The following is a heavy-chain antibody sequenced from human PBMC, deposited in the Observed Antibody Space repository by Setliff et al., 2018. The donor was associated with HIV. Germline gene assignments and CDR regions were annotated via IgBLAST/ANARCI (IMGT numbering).Heavy chain of an antibody. CDR1: GYTFTSYD. V-gene: IGHV1-18*01. J-gene: IGHJ5*02. Sequence: ASVKVSCKASGYTFTSYDISWVRQAPGQGLEWMGWISAYNGNTNYAQKLQGRVTMTTDTSTSTAYMELRSLRSDDTAVYYCARDFVEGIAVTDWFDPWGQGTLVTVSS. D-gene: IGHD6-19*01. CDR2: ISAYNGNT. CDR3: ARDFVEGIAVTDWFDP.